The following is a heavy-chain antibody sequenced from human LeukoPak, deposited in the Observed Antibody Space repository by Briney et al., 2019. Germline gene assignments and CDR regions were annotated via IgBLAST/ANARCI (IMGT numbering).Heavy chain of an antibody. D-gene: IGHD2-2*01. CDR1: GFTFSNSA. J-gene: IGHJ4*02. Sequence: PGGSLRLSWVASGFTFSNSAMRWVRQAPGKGLEWVSSISGSGDRTFYVDSVKGRFTISRDNSKNTLYLQMTSLRAEDTAVYYCAKGESQPKYYFDYWGQGSLVTVSS. V-gene: IGHV3-23*01. CDR3: AKGESQPKYYFDY. CDR2: ISGSGDRT.